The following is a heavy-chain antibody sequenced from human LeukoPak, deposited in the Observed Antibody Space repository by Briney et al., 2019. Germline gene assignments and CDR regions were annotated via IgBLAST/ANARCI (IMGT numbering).Heavy chain of an antibody. CDR2: INPSGGST. J-gene: IGHJ6*02. Sequence: GASVKVSCKASGYTFTSYYMHWVRQAPGQGLEWMGIINPSGGSTSYAQKFQGRVTMTRDMSTSTVYMELSSLRSEDTAVYYAGITMIVADYYYYGMDVWGQGTTVTVSS. CDR1: GYTFTSYY. V-gene: IGHV1-46*01. D-gene: IGHD3-22*01. CDR3: GITMIVADYYYYGMDV.